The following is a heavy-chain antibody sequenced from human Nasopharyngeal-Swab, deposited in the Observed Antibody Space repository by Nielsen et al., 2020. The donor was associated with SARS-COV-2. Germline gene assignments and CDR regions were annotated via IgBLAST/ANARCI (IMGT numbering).Heavy chain of an antibody. V-gene: IGHV3-30*18. Sequence: GESLQISCAASGFTFSSYGMHWVRQAPGKGLEWVAVISYDGSNKYYADSVKGRFTISRDNSKNTLYLQMNSLRAEDTAVYYCAKDWDITFGGGPASWGQGTLVTVSS. J-gene: IGHJ5*02. D-gene: IGHD3-16*01. CDR2: ISYDGSNK. CDR3: AKDWDITFGGGPAS. CDR1: GFTFSSYG.